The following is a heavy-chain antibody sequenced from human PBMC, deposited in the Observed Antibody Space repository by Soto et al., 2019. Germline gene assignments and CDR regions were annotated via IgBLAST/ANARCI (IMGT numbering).Heavy chain of an antibody. CDR2: IYYSGST. J-gene: IGHJ4*02. CDR1: GGSISSGGYY. CDR3: ARTQYYYDSSGYYYVFDY. V-gene: IGHV4-31*03. Sequence: TSETLSLTCTVSGGSISSGGYYWSRIRQHPGKGLEWIGYIYYSGSTYYSPSLKSRVTISVDTSKNQFSLKLSSVTAADTAVYYCARTQYYYDSSGYYYVFDYWGQGTLVTVSS. D-gene: IGHD3-22*01.